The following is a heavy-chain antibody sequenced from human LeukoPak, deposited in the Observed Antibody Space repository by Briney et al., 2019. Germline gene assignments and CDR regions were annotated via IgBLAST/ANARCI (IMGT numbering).Heavy chain of an antibody. Sequence: ASVKVSCKASGYTFSNYYMYWVRQAPGQGLEWMGIINPSVGSTSYAQKFQGRVTLTRDTSTSTVYMELSSLRSEDTAVYYCARAYYYDTSGYYPGGDYWGQGTLVIVSS. D-gene: IGHD3-22*01. V-gene: IGHV1-46*01. CDR1: GYTFSNYY. CDR2: INPSVGST. CDR3: ARAYYYDTSGYYPGGDY. J-gene: IGHJ4*02.